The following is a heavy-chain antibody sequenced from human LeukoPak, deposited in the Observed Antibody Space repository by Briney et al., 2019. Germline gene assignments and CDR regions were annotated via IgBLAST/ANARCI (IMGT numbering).Heavy chain of an antibody. CDR3: ARDADGSGSCMDF. CDR2: IKQDGSEK. J-gene: IGHJ6*02. D-gene: IGHD3-10*01. CDR1: VFTFFSIW. V-gene: IGHV3-7*01. Sequence: VGALRLSCVAPVFTFFSIWLSSGRGDLGGGLWCGANIKQDGSEKCYVDSVKGRFTVSRDNAKNSLYLQMNSLRAEDTAVYYCARDADGSGSCMDFWGQGTTVTVSS.